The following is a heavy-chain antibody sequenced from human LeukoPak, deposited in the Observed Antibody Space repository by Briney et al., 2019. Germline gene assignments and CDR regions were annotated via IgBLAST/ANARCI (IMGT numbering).Heavy chain of an antibody. V-gene: IGHV4-39*07. CDR3: ARAVAGPSRLFDY. CDR2: IHYTGST. J-gene: IGHJ4*02. D-gene: IGHD6-19*01. Sequence: SETLSLTCTVSGGSISSSNYYWGWIRQPPGKGLEWIGSIHYTGSTYYNPSLKSRVTMSVDTSKNQFSLKLSSVTAADTAVYYCARAVAGPSRLFDYWGQGTLVTVSS. CDR1: GGSISSSNYY.